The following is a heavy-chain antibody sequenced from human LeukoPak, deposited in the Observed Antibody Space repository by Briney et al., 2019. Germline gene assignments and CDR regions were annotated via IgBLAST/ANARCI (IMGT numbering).Heavy chain of an antibody. CDR3: AKDLPVGATAGNYFDY. J-gene: IGHJ4*02. CDR2: ISQDGSNK. V-gene: IGHV3-30*18. Sequence: PGRSLRLSCAASGFTFSRYGMHWVRQAPGKGLEWVAVISQDGSNKYYVDSVKGRFTISRDNAKNTLYLQMNSLRAEDTAVYYCAKDLPVGATAGNYFDYWGQGTLVTVSS. CDR1: GFTFSRYG. D-gene: IGHD1-26*01.